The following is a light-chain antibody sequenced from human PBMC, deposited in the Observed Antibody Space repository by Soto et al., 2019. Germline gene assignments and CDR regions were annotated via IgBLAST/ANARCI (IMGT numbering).Light chain of an antibody. V-gene: IGKV3-20*01. CDR2: GAS. Sequence: EIVMTQSPATLSVSPGERATLSCRASQSVSSNLAWYQQKPGQAPRLLIYGASTRATGIPDRFSGSGSGTDFTLTISRLEPEDFAVYYCQHYGSSPRTVGQGTKGDIK. CDR3: QHYGSSPRT. CDR1: QSVSSN. J-gene: IGKJ1*01.